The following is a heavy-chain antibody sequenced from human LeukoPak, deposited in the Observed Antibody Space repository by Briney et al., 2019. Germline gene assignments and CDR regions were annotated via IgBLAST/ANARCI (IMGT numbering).Heavy chain of an antibody. Sequence: RPSETLSLTCAVYGASFSGYYWSWIRQPPGKGLEWIGEINHSGSTNYNPSLKSRVTISVDTSKNQFSLKLSSVTAADTAVYYCARGEYSSSSWFDPWGQGTLVTVSS. J-gene: IGHJ5*02. CDR2: INHSGST. V-gene: IGHV4-34*01. CDR3: ARGEYSSSSWFDP. D-gene: IGHD6-6*01. CDR1: GASFSGYY.